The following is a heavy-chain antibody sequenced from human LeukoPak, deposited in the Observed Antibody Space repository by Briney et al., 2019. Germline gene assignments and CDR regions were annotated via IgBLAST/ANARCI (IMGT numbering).Heavy chain of an antibody. D-gene: IGHD5-12*01. CDR1: GYTFTGYY. CDR2: INPNSGGT. CDR3: ARAPRWLQLPLSDY. V-gene: IGHV1-2*02. Sequence: ASVKVSCKASGYTFTGYYMHWVRQAPGQGLEWMGWINPNSGGTNYAQKFQGRVTITRDTSISTAYMELSRLRSDDTAVYYCARAPRWLQLPLSDYWGQGTLVPVSS. J-gene: IGHJ4*02.